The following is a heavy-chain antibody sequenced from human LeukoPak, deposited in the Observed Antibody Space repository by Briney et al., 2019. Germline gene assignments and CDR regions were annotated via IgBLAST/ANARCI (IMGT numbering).Heavy chain of an antibody. CDR2: ISYDGSNK. J-gene: IGHJ4*02. CDR1: GFTFSRFG. CDR3: AKDQEVQQQLVPVGISDY. Sequence: QPGGSLRLSCAASGFTFSRFGMHWVRQAPGKGLEWVAIISYDGSNKYYADSVKGRFIISRDNSENTLYLQMNSLRGEDTAMYYCAKDQEVQQQLVPVGISDYWGQGTLVTVSS. V-gene: IGHV3-30*18. D-gene: IGHD6-13*01.